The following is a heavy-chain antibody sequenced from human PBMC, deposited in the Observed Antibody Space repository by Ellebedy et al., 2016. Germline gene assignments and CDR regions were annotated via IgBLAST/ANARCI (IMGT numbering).Heavy chain of an antibody. V-gene: IGHV3-66*01. D-gene: IGHD6-13*01. Sequence: LSLTCAASGFTVSSNYMSWVRQAPGKGLEWVSVLYSGGSTFYADSVKGRFTISRDNAKNSLFLQMNSLRVEDTAVYYCARDNSRKDDYWGQGTLVTVSS. CDR1: GFTVSSNY. CDR3: ARDNSRKDDY. J-gene: IGHJ4*02. CDR2: LYSGGST.